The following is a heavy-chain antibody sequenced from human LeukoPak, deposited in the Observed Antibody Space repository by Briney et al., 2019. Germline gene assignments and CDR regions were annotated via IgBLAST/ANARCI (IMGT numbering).Heavy chain of an antibody. J-gene: IGHJ5*02. D-gene: IGHD6-19*01. CDR2: IYTSGST. CDR3: ARESSSGWARGWFDP. CDR1: GGSISSGGYY. Sequence: SETLSLTCTVSGGSISSGGYYWSWIRQPAGKGLEWIGRIYTSGSTNYNPSLKSRVTMSVDTSKNQFSLKLSSVTAADTAVYYCARESSSGWARGWFDPWGQGTLVTVSS. V-gene: IGHV4-61*02.